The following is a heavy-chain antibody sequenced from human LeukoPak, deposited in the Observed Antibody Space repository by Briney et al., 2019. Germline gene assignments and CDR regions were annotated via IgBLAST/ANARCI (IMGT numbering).Heavy chain of an antibody. CDR2: TWYDGSNK. CDR3: ARDHYGSGSDFDY. Sequence: GGSLRLSCAASGFSFSSYGMHWVRQAPGKGLEWVAVTWYDGSNKYYADSVKGRFTISRDNSKNTLYLQMNSLRAEDTAVYYCARDHYGSGSDFDYWGQGTQVTVSS. CDR1: GFSFSSYG. J-gene: IGHJ4*02. V-gene: IGHV3-33*01. D-gene: IGHD3-10*01.